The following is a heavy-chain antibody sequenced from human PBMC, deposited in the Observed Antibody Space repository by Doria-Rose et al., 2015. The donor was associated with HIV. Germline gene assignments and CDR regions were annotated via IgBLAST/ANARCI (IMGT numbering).Heavy chain of an antibody. Sequence: HESGPVLVKPTETLTLTCTVSGVSLSSPGMGVSWIRQPPGRALEWLANNFSDDERSYKTSLKSRLTISRGTSKSQVVLTMTDMDPVDTATYYCARIKSSRWYHKYYFDFWGQGTLVIVSA. CDR1: GVSLSSPGMG. CDR2: NFSDDER. CDR3: ARIKSSRWYHKYYFDF. V-gene: IGHV2-26*01. D-gene: IGHD6-13*01. J-gene: IGHJ4*02.